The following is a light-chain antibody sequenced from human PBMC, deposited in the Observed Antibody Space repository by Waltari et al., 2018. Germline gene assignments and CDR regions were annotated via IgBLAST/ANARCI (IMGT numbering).Light chain of an antibody. CDR2: GVS. CDR1: QTLLHSDGNTY. J-gene: IGKJ4*01. Sequence: DIVMTQTPLSLPITPGEPASISCRSSQTLLHSDGNTYLHWYLQKPGQSPQLLIYGVSNRASGVPDRFSGSGSGTDFTLKISKVEAEDVGSYYCVQAIAFPLTFGGGTKVEIK. CDR3: VQAIAFPLT. V-gene: IGKV2-40*01.